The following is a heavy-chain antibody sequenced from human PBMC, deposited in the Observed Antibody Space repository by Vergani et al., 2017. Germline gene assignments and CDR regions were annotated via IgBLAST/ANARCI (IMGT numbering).Heavy chain of an antibody. CDR3: ATALYYDFWNGYYRGPYFDY. V-gene: IGHV3-30*04. D-gene: IGHD3-3*01. J-gene: IGHJ4*02. CDR1: GFTFSRYA. Sequence: QVQLVESGGGVVQPGRSLRLSCAASGFTFSRYAMHWVRQAPGKGLEWVAVISNDGSDKYYADSVKSRFTISRDNSKNTLYLQMNSLRAEDTAVYYCATALYYDFWNGYYRGPYFDYWGQGTLVTVSS. CDR2: ISNDGSDK.